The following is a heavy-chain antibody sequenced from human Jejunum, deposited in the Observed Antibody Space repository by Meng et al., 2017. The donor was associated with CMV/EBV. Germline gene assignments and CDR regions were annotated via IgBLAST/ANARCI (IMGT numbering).Heavy chain of an antibody. CDR3: DASDY. Sequence: SLRLSCAASGFSFRDFDMSWARQAPGKGLGWVATITGSGSRTHYADSVKGRFTISRDNSKNTLYLQINSLRVEDTAIYYCDASDYWGQGTQVTVSS. CDR1: GFSFRDFD. V-gene: IGHV3-23*01. D-gene: IGHD6-6*01. J-gene: IGHJ4*02. CDR2: ITGSGSRT.